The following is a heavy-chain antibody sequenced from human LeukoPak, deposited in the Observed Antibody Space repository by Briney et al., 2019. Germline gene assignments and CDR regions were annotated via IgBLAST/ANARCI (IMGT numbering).Heavy chain of an antibody. D-gene: IGHD4-11*01. CDR2: IGTAGDT. J-gene: IGHJ6*02. Sequence: GGSLRLSCAASGFTFSSYDMHWVRQATGKGLEWVSAIGTAGDTYYPGSVKGRFTISRENAKNSLYLQMNSLRAGDTAVYYCARFATTPYGMDVWGQGTTVTVSS. CDR3: ARFATTPYGMDV. V-gene: IGHV3-13*01. CDR1: GFTFSSYD.